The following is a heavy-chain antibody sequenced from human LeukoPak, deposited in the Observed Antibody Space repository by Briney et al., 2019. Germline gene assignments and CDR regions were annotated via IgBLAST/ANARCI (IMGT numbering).Heavy chain of an antibody. CDR1: GFTFSSYE. Sequence: GESLRLSCAASGFTFSSYEMNWVRQAPGKGLDWVSYISASGTTIYYADSVKGRFTISRDSSKNTLYLEMNSLRAEDTAVYYCARDHQGRAYNYGMDVWGQGTTVTVSS. D-gene: IGHD2-2*02. CDR3: ARDHQGRAYNYGMDV. CDR2: ISASGTTI. V-gene: IGHV3-48*03. J-gene: IGHJ6*02.